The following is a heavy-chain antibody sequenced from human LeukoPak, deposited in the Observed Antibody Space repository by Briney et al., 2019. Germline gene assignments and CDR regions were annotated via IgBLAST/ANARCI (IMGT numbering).Heavy chain of an antibody. V-gene: IGHV4-34*01. CDR3: ASRRLYGRHLLNGPFDY. Sequence: PSETLSLTCAVYGGSFSGYYWSWIRQPPGKGLGWIGEINHSGSTNYNPSLKSRVTISVDTSKNQFSLKLSSVTAADTAVYYCASRRLYGRHLLNGPFDYWGQGTLVTVSS. CDR1: GGSFSGYY. D-gene: IGHD2-8*01. J-gene: IGHJ4*02. CDR2: INHSGST.